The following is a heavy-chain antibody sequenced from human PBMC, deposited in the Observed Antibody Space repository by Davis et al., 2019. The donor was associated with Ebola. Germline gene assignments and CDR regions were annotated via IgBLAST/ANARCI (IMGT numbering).Heavy chain of an antibody. J-gene: IGHJ3*02. CDR3: ASLRRSITGFDDGYDI. CDR1: GYTSTTYW. V-gene: IGHV5-51*01. Sequence: GESLKISCRGSGYTSTTYWIGWVRQLPGKGLEWIGIVYLGDSDTRYSPSFRGQVTISADKSTKTAFLQWSSLKASDTAIYYCASLRRSITGFDDGYDIWGQGTMVTVSS. CDR2: VYLGDSDT. D-gene: IGHD3-9*01.